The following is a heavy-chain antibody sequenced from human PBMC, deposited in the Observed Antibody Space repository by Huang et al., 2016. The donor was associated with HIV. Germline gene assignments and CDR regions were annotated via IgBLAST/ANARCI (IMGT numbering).Heavy chain of an antibody. CDR2: IYPGASNI. Sequence: EVQLVQSGAEVKKPGESLKISCKGSGYSFTKYWIGWVRQMPGKGLEWMGSIYPGASNIRYSPPFQGQVTISADESISTAYLQWSSLKASDTAMYYCARQDNYYDTSGYPIGGFDYWGQGTLVTVSS. V-gene: IGHV5-51*01. CDR1: GYSFTKYW. CDR3: ARQDNYYDTSGYPIGGFDY. J-gene: IGHJ4*02. D-gene: IGHD3-22*01.